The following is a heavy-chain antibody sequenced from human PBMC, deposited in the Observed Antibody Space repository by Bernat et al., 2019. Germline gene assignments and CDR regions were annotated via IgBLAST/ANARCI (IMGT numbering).Heavy chain of an antibody. CDR3: ARDKLRGVTYYYYGMAV. D-gene: IGHD3-3*01. J-gene: IGHJ6*02. V-gene: IGHV3-30-3*01. CDR1: GFTFSSYA. CDR2: ISYDGSNK. Sequence: QVQLVESGGGVVQPGRSLRLSCVASGFTFSSYAMHWVRQAPGKGLEWVAGISYDGSNKYYADSVKGRFTISRDNSKNTLYLQMNSLRAEDTAVYYCARDKLRGVTYYYYGMAVWGQGTTVTVSS.